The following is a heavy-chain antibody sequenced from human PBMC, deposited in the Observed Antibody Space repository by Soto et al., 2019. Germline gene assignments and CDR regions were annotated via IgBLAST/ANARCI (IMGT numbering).Heavy chain of an antibody. CDR3: AKDLEEILWFGELLRSTNYYYYGMDV. Sequence: GGSLRLSCAASGFTFSSYAMSWVRQAPGKGLEWVSAISGSGGSTYYADSVKGRFTISRDNSKNTLYLQMNSLRAEDTAVYYCAKDLEEILWFGELLRSTNYYYYGMDVWGQGTTVTVSS. J-gene: IGHJ6*02. CDR2: ISGSGGST. D-gene: IGHD3-10*01. V-gene: IGHV3-23*01. CDR1: GFTFSSYA.